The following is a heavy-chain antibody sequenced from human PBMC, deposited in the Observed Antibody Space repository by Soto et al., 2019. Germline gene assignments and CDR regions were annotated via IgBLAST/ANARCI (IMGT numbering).Heavy chain of an antibody. J-gene: IGHJ4*02. CDR3: AKLIVAGGTGY. CDR2: ISGSGGNT. V-gene: IGHV3-23*01. D-gene: IGHD6-13*01. Sequence: EVQLLESGGGLVQPGGSLRLSCAASGFTFSNYAMSWVRQAPGKGLEWVSSISGSGGNTYYTDSVKGRFTFSRDNSKNTLDLQMNSLRAEDTAVYYCAKLIVAGGTGYWGQGTLVTGSS. CDR1: GFTFSNYA.